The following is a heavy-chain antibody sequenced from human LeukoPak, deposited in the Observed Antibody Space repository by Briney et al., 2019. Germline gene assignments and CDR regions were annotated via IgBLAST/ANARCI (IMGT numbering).Heavy chain of an antibody. D-gene: IGHD6-6*01. Sequence: GGSLRLSCAASGFTFNNYAMSWVRQAPGKGLEWVAAISDSAGDTYYAASVKGRFTISRDNSKKTLYLQTNSLRAEDTAIYYCAKRIQYSSSSAYFDYWGQGTLVTVSS. CDR2: ISDSAGDT. CDR3: AKRIQYSSSSAYFDY. CDR1: GFTFNNYA. V-gene: IGHV3-23*01. J-gene: IGHJ4*02.